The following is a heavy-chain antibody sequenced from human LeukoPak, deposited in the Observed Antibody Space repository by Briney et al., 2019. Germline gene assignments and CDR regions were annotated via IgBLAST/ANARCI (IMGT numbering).Heavy chain of an antibody. V-gene: IGHV4-38-2*02. D-gene: IGHD2-15*01. CDR3: ARGMVVVVAATDY. CDR2: IYHSGST. Sequence: SETLSLTCTVSGYSICSGYYWGWIRQPPGKGLEWIGSIYHSGSTYYNPSLKSRVTITVDTSKNQFSLKLSSVTAADTAVYYCARGMVVVVAATDYWGQGTLVTVSS. CDR1: GYSICSGYY. J-gene: IGHJ4*02.